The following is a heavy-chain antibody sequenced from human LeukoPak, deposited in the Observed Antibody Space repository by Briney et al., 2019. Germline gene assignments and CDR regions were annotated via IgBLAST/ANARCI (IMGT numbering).Heavy chain of an antibody. CDR1: GGSISSYY. J-gene: IGHJ4*02. CDR2: IYYSGST. V-gene: IGHV4-59*01. D-gene: IGHD3-10*01. Sequence: SETLSLTCTVSGGSISSYYRSWIRQPPGKGLEWIGYIYYSGSTNYNPSLKSRVTISVDTSKNQFSLKLSSVTAADTAVYYCARDRYKYYYGSRSHSYFDYWGQGTLVTVSS. CDR3: ARDRYKYYYGSRSHSYFDY.